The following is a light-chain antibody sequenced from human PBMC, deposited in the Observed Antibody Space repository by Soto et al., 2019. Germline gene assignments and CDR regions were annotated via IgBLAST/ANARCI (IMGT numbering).Light chain of an antibody. Sequence: QSVLTQPPSVYGAPGQRVTISCTGSSSNIGAGYDVHWYQQLPGTAPKLLIYGNSNRPSGVPDRFSGSKSGTSASLAITWLQAEYEADYYCHSYDSSLSGYVFGTGTKLTVL. V-gene: IGLV1-40*01. J-gene: IGLJ1*01. CDR1: SSNIGAGYD. CDR2: GNS. CDR3: HSYDSSLSGYV.